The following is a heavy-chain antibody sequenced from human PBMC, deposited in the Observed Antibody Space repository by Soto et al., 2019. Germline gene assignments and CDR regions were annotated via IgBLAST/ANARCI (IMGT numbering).Heavy chain of an antibody. Sequence: PSETLSLTCTVPGGSLSGNSYYWSWVRQPPGKGLEWIGYIYYSGSTNYNPSLKSRVTISVDTSKNQFSLKLTSVTAADTAVYYCARDKITGLFDYWGQGTLVTVSS. J-gene: IGHJ4*02. D-gene: IGHD2-8*02. CDR3: ARDKITGLFDY. CDR2: IYYSGST. CDR1: GGSLSGNSYY. V-gene: IGHV4-61*01.